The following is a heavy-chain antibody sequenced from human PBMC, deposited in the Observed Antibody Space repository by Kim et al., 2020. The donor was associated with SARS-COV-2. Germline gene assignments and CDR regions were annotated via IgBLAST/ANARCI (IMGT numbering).Heavy chain of an antibody. CDR3: ARDLFCECPKYYGSGSSERDDY. V-gene: IGHV1-2*06. Sequence: ASVKVSCKASGYTFTGYYMHWVRQAPGQGLEWMGRINPNSGGTNYAQKFQGRVTMTRDTSISTAYMELSRLRSDDTAVYYCARDLFCECPKYYGSGSSERDDYWGQGTLVTVSS. J-gene: IGHJ4*02. CDR2: INPNSGGT. CDR1: GYTFTGYY. D-gene: IGHD3-10*01.